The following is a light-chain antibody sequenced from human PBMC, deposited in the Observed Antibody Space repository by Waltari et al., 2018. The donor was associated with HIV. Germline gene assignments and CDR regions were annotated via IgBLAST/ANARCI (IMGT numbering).Light chain of an antibody. CDR3: GTWDSSLSAV. Sequence: QSVLTQPPSVSAAPGQRVTISCSGSSSNIGNNYVSWYQHLPGAAPKLLIYDNNNRPAGIPYRSSGAKSGTSATLVITGLQTGDEADYYCGTWDSSLSAVFGGGTKLTVL. V-gene: IGLV1-51*01. CDR2: DNN. CDR1: SSNIGNNY. J-gene: IGLJ3*02.